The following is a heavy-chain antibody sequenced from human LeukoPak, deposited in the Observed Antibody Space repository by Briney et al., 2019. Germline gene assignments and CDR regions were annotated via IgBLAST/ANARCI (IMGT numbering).Heavy chain of an antibody. V-gene: IGHV1-2*02. CDR2: INPNSGGT. Sequence: ASVRVSCKASGYTFTGYYMHWVREAPGQGLEWMGWINPNSGGTNYAQKFQGRVTMTRDTSISTAYMELSRLRSDHTAVYYCASDPRQRSSRPNWFDPWGQGTLVTVSS. CDR1: GYTFTGYY. CDR3: ASDPRQRSSRPNWFDP. D-gene: IGHD6-13*01. J-gene: IGHJ5*02.